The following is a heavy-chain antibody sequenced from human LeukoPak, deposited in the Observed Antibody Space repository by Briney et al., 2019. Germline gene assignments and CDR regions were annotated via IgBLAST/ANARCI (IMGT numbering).Heavy chain of an antibody. D-gene: IGHD3-22*01. J-gene: IGHJ4*02. V-gene: IGHV4-4*09. CDR2: IYASGST. Sequence: SETLSLTCTVSGGSISSYYWSWIRQTPGKGLEWIGYIYASGSTTYNPSLKSRVTISIDTSKNQFSLKLSSVTAADTAVYYCARRAMIVPLDYWGQGTLVTVSS. CDR3: ARRAMIVPLDY. CDR1: GGSISSYY.